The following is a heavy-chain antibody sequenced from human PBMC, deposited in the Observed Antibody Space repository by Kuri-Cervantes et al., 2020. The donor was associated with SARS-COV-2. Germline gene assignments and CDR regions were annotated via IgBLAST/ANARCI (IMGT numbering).Heavy chain of an antibody. V-gene: IGHV3-48*02. D-gene: IGHD3-22*01. Sequence: GSLRLSCAASGFTFSSYSMNWVRQAPGKGLEWVSYISSSSSTIYYADSVKGRFTISRDNAKSSLYLQMNSLRDEDTAVYYCARDGGGYYDSSGYYGQLGFDYWGQGTLVTVSS. J-gene: IGHJ4*02. CDR1: GFTFSSYS. CDR2: ISSSSSTI. CDR3: ARDGGGYYDSSGYYGQLGFDY.